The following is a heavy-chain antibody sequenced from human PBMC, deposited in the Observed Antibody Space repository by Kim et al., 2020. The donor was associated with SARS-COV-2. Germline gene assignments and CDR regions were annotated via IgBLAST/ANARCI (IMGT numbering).Heavy chain of an antibody. V-gene: IGHV3-72*01. J-gene: IGHJ4*02. CDR3: ARASPWEPLDY. Sequence: GGSLRLSCAASGFTFSDHYMDWVRQAPGKGLEWVGRIRNKANSYTTEYAASVKGRFTISRDDSKNSLYLQMNSLKTEDTAVDYCARASPWEPLDYWGQGTLVTLSS. D-gene: IGHD1-26*01. CDR2: IRNKANSYTT. CDR1: GFTFSDHY.